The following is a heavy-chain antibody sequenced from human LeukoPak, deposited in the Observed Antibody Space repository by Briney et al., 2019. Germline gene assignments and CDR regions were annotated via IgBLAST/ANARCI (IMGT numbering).Heavy chain of an antibody. D-gene: IGHD6-13*01. CDR2: TYYRSKWSN. V-gene: IGHV6-1*01. J-gene: IGHJ3*02. CDR1: GDSVSSNIAA. CDR3: ARLLRYSSSWYFSYDAFDI. Sequence: SQTLSLTCAISGDSVSSNIAAWNWIRQSPSRGLEWPGRTYYRSKWSNDYAVSVKSRITINPDTSKNQFSLQLNSVTPEDTAVYYCARLLRYSSSWYFSYDAFDIWGQGTMVTVSS.